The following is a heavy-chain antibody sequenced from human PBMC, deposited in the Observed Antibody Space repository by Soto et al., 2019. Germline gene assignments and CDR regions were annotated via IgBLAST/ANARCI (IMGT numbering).Heavy chain of an antibody. Sequence: SQTLSLTCAISGDSVSSNSAAWNWIRQSQSRALEWLGRTYYRTKWYNDYAVSVKSRITINPDTSKNQFSLQLNSVTPEDTAVYYCARINSSFAFDIGGQGTMVTVSS. J-gene: IGHJ3*02. CDR1: GDSVSSNSAA. CDR2: TYYRTKWYN. D-gene: IGHD6-6*01. V-gene: IGHV6-1*01. CDR3: ARINSSFAFDI.